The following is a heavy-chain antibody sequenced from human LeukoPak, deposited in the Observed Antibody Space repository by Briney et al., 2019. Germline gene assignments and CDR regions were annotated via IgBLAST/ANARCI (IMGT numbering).Heavy chain of an antibody. CDR2: IIPIFGTA. CDR3: ARSWLVVGATTWFDP. D-gene: IGHD1-26*01. CDR1: GGTSSSYA. V-gene: IGHV1-69*06. Sequence: EASVKVSCKASGGTSSSYAISWVRQAPGQGLEWMGGIIPIFGTANYAQKFQGRVTITADKSTSTAYMEVRSLRSGDTAVYYCARSWLVVGATTWFDPWGQGTLVTVSS. J-gene: IGHJ5*02.